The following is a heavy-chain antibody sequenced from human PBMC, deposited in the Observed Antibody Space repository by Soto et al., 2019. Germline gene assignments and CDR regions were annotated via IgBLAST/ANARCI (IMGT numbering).Heavy chain of an antibody. CDR2: IYNSGSS. V-gene: IGHV4-59*02. CDR3: ARGVDTAFRTGLVY. D-gene: IGHD5-18*01. CDR1: GDSVSSYY. J-gene: IGHJ4*02. Sequence: QVQLQESGPELVKPSETLSLTCSVSGDSVSSYYWTWIRQSPGKGLEWIGYIYNSGSSNYNPSLKSRVTIAADTSKNQFSLRLSSVAAADTAVYYCARGVDTAFRTGLVYWGQGILVTVSS.